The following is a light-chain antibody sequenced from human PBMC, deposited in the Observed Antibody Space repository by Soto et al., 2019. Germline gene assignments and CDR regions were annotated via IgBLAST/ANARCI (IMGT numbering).Light chain of an antibody. CDR2: DVS. CDR1: SSDVGGYNY. J-gene: IGLJ3*02. V-gene: IGLV2-11*01. Sequence: QSALTQPRSVSGSPGQSVTISCTGTSSDVGGYNYVSWYQQHPGKAPKLMIYDVSKRPSGVPDRFSGSKSGNTASLTIFGLQAEDEADYYCCSYAGSYPSWVFGGGT. CDR3: CSYAGSYPSWV.